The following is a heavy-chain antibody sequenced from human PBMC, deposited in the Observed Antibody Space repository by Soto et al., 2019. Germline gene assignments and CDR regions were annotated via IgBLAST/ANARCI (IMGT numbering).Heavy chain of an antibody. CDR2: ISSSGDTG. D-gene: IGHD6-19*01. V-gene: IGHV3-11*01. J-gene: IGHJ4*02. CDR3: ARDRGAVVGQYFDY. Sequence: QVQLVESGGGLVKPGGSLRLSCAASGFTFSAYYMSWLRQAPGKGLEWISYISSSGDTGNYADSVKGRFTVSRDNAKNSLYLQMNSLRAEDTAVYYCARDRGAVVGQYFDYWGQGTLVTVSS. CDR1: GFTFSAYY.